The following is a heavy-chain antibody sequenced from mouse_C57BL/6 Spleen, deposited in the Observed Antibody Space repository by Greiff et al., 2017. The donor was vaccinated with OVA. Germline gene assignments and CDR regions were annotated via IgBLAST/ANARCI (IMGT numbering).Heavy chain of an antibody. J-gene: IGHJ2*01. CDR3: ARLTYSNYDY. CDR2: INPSTGGT. CDR1: GYSFTGYY. V-gene: IGHV1-42*01. Sequence: EVQLQQSGPELVKPGASVKISCKASGYSFTGYYMNWVKQSPEKSLEWIGEINPSTGGTTYNQKFKAKATLTVDKSSSTAYMQLKSLTSEDSAVYYCARLTYSNYDYWGQGTTLTVSS. D-gene: IGHD2-5*01.